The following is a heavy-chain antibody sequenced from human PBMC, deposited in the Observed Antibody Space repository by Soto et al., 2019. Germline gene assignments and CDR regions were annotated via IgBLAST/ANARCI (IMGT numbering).Heavy chain of an antibody. J-gene: IGHJ4*01. CDR1: GYTFTSYA. CDR2: IDTFSGDT. Sequence: GASVKVSCKASGYTFTSYAINWVRQAPGQGLEWMGWIDTFSGDTNSAQNLQGRVTMTTDASTSTAYMELRSLRSDATAMYYCARSLSGAVYDYWG. CDR3: ARSLSGAVYDY. D-gene: IGHD6-13*01. V-gene: IGHV1-18*01.